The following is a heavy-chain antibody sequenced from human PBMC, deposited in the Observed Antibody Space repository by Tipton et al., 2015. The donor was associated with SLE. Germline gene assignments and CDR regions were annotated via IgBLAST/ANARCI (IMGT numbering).Heavy chain of an antibody. CDR2: IIAYNGNT. Sequence: QLVQSGAEVKRPGASVKVSCKAAGDTFTSYGISWVRQAPGQGLEWMGWIIAYNGNTNYAQKLQGRVTMTTDTSTSTAYMELSSLRSEDTAVYYCARDQDAARPYFDYWGQGTLVTVSS. D-gene: IGHD6-6*01. CDR3: ARDQDAARPYFDY. J-gene: IGHJ4*02. CDR1: GDTFTSYG. V-gene: IGHV1-18*01.